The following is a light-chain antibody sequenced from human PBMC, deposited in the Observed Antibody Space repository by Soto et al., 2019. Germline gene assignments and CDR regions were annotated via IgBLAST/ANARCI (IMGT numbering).Light chain of an antibody. CDR1: SSDVGGYNY. CDR3: SSYVGTNSYV. V-gene: IGLV2-8*01. J-gene: IGLJ1*01. Sequence: SALPQPASATGSPGQSVTIAYTGTSSDVGGYNYVSWYQQHPGKAPKLIIYEVYKRPSGVPDRFSGSKSGNTAALTVSGLQAEDESDYYCSSYVGTNSYVFGTGTKVTVL. CDR2: EVY.